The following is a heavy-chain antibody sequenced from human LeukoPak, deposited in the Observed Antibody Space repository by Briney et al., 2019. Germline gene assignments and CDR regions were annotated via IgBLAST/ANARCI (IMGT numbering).Heavy chain of an antibody. D-gene: IGHD5-24*01. CDR2: ISGIGDNT. CDR1: GFSFTNFA. V-gene: IGHV3-23*01. Sequence: PGGSLRLSCEASGFSFTNFAMAWVRQAPGRGLEWVAGISGIGDNTFYADSVKGRFSVSRDNSKNTLYLQMNSLRAEDTAVYYCAKAGRDGYNDPWYYYYYMDVWGKGTTVTVSS. CDR3: AKAGRDGYNDPWYYYYYMDV. J-gene: IGHJ6*03.